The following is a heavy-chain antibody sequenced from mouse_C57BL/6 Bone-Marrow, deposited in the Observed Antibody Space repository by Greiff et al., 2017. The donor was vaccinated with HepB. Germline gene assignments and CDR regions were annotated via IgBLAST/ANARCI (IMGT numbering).Heavy chain of an antibody. V-gene: IGHV1-53*01. Sequence: VQLQQSGTELVKPGASVKLSCKASGYTFTSYWMHWVKQRPGQGLEWIGNINPSNGGTNYNEKFKSKATLTVDKSSSTAYMQLSSLTSEDSAVYYCARPTIAPYWYFDVWGTGTTVTVSS. CDR3: ARPTIAPYWYFDV. CDR2: INPSNGGT. D-gene: IGHD2-12*01. J-gene: IGHJ1*03. CDR1: GYTFTSYW.